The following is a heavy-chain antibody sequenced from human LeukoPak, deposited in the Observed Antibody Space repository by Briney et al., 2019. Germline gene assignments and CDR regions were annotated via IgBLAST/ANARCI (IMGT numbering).Heavy chain of an antibody. J-gene: IGHJ5*02. Sequence: PGGSLRLSCAASGFTFSSYAMHWVRQAPGKGLEWVAVISYDGSNKYYADSVKGRFTISRNNSKNPLYLQMNSLRAEDTAVYYCARDWILLWFGELWDWFDPWGQGTLVTVSS. CDR2: ISYDGSNK. V-gene: IGHV3-30-3*01. CDR1: GFTFSSYA. CDR3: ARDWILLWFGELWDWFDP. D-gene: IGHD3-10*01.